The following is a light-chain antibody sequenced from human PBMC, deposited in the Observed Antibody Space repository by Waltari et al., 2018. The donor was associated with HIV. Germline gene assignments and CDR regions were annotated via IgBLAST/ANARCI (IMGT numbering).Light chain of an antibody. V-gene: IGLV1-44*01. J-gene: IGLJ3*02. CDR2: VNH. CDR3: AAWDDSLNGWV. CDR1: RSNIGSNT. Sequence: QSVLTQPPSASGTPGPRVTITCSAGRSNIGSNTVTWYQELPGTAPKLIIYVNHQRPSGVPDRFSAFKSGTSASLAISGLHSEDEATYYCAAWDDSLNGWVFGGGTKLTVL.